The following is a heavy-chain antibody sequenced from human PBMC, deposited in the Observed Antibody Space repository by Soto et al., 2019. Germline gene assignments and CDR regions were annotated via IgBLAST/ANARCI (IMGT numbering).Heavy chain of an antibody. CDR3: ARWGITMGFDP. CDR1: GGSFSGYY. D-gene: IGHD3-10*01. V-gene: IGHV4-34*01. CDR2: INHSGST. Sequence: QVQLQQWGAGLLKPSETLSLTCAVYGGSFSGYYWSWIRQPPGKGLEWIGEINHSGSTNYNPSLKSRVTLSVDTSKNQFSLKLSSVTAADTAVYYCARWGITMGFDPWGQGTLVTVSS. J-gene: IGHJ5*02.